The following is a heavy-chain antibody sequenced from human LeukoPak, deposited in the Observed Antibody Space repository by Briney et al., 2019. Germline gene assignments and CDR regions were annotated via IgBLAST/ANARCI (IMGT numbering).Heavy chain of an antibody. CDR3: ARGLLVGNTGYYFDF. Sequence: SETLSLTCTVSGGSISGYSLTWIRQPPGKGLEWVGYIYYTGDTNSRPSLKSRLTLSLDTSKRQFSLKLSSVIAADTAVYFCARGLLVGNTGYYFDFWGKGTPVTVSS. D-gene: IGHD1-26*01. J-gene: IGHJ4*02. CDR1: GGSISGYS. CDR2: IYYTGDT. V-gene: IGHV4-59*01.